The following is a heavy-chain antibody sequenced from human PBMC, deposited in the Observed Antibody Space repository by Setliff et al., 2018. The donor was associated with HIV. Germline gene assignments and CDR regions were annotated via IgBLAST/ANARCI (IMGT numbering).Heavy chain of an antibody. CDR2: INHTGNT. D-gene: IGHD1-26*01. J-gene: IGHJ4*02. CDR1: GGSFSGYH. Sequence: SETLSLTCAVYGGSFSGYHWNRIRQFPGKGLEWIGEINHTGNTQYNPSLKSRVTMSEETSKNQFSLKLKSVTAADTAIYFCARGKGGLVGPAEFDYWGPGTLVTVSS. V-gene: IGHV4-34*01. CDR3: ARGKGGLVGPAEFDY.